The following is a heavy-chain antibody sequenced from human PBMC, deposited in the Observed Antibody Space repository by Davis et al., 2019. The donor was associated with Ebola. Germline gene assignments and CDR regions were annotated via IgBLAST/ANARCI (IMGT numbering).Heavy chain of an antibody. V-gene: IGHV3-74*01. D-gene: IGHD2-21*01. CDR3: ARVNLWSRGWGMDV. CDR2: INPDGTIT. Sequence: GESLKISCVASGFTFSNYWMHWIRQAPGKGLVWVSRINPDGTITTYADSVEGRFTVSRDNAKNSLYLQMNSLRDEDTGVYYCARVNLWSRGWGMDVWGRGTTVTVSS. J-gene: IGHJ6*03. CDR1: GFTFSNYW.